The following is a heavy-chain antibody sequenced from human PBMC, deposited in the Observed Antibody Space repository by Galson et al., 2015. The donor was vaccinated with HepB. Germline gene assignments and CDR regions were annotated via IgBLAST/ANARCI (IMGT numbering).Heavy chain of an antibody. J-gene: IGHJ4*02. CDR3: ARDPSEQQLVAQEVDY. CDR1: TGYY. D-gene: IGHD6-13*01. CDR2: INPNSGGT. V-gene: IGHV1-2*06. Sequence: TGYYMHWVRQAPGQGLEWMGRINPNSGGTNYAQKFQGRVTMTRDTSISTAYMELSRLRSDDTAVYYCARDPSEQQLVAQEVDYWGQGTLVTVSS.